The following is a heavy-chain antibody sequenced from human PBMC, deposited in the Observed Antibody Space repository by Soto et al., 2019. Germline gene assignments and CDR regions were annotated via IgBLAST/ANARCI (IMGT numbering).Heavy chain of an antibody. V-gene: IGHV4-30-4*01. Sequence: SETQSLTSPFSGGSIRSGDYYWSWIRQPPGKGLEWIGYIYYSGSTYYNPSLKSRVTISVDTSKNQFSLKLSSVTAADTAVYYCARARGARYFDYWGQGTLVTVSS. CDR1: GGSIRSGDYY. D-gene: IGHD2-15*01. CDR2: IYYSGST. J-gene: IGHJ4*02. CDR3: ARARGARYFDY.